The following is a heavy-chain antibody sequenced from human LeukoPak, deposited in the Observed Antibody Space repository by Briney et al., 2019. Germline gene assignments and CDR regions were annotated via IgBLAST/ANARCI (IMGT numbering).Heavy chain of an antibody. J-gene: IGHJ5*02. CDR2: INHSGGT. CDR3: ARVLSWFDP. D-gene: IGHD3-10*01. CDR1: GGSFSGYY. Sequence: SETLSLTCAVYGGSFSGYYWSWIRQPPGKGLEWIGEINHSGGTNYNPSLKSRVTISVDTSKNQFSLKLSSVTAADTAVYYCARVLSWFDPWGQGTLVTVSS. V-gene: IGHV4-34*01.